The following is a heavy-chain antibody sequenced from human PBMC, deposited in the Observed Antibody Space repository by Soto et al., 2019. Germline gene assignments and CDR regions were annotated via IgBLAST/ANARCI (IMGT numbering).Heavy chain of an antibody. J-gene: IGHJ5*02. V-gene: IGHV1-69*13. D-gene: IGHD1-26*01. CDR3: AREGIGGNWFDP. CDR1: GGTFSSYA. Sequence: SVKVSCKASGGTFSSYAISWVRQAPGQGLEWMGGIIPIFGTANYAQKFQGRVTITADESTSTAYMELSSLRSEDTAVYYCAREGIGGNWFDPWGQGTLVTVSS. CDR2: IIPIFGTA.